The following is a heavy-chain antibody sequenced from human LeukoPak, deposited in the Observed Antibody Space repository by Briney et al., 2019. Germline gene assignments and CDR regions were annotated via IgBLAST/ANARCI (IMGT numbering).Heavy chain of an antibody. J-gene: IGHJ6*03. CDR3: ARLGYSYGYYYYMNV. CDR2: FYYSGST. Sequence: PSETLSLTCTVSGGSISSSSYYWGWIRQPPGKGLEWIGSFYYSGSTYYNPSLKSRVTISVDTSKNQFSLKLSSVTAADTAVYYCARLGYSYGYYYYMNVWGKGTTVTVSS. D-gene: IGHD5-18*01. V-gene: IGHV4-39*07. CDR1: GGSISSSSYY.